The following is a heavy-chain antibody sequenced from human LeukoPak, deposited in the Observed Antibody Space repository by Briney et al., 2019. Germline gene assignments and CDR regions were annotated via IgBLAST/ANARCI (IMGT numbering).Heavy chain of an antibody. V-gene: IGHV3-23*01. CDR1: GFTFSSYV. Sequence: GGSLRLSCAASGFTFSSYVMTRVRQAPGRGLEWVSSNTYCGDSVKGRFTISRDNSKNTVYLQMNNMRVDDTAVYYCARVAGWHWFDPWGQGTLVTVSS. CDR3: ARVAGWHWFDP. CDR2: NT. J-gene: IGHJ5*02. D-gene: IGHD6-19*01.